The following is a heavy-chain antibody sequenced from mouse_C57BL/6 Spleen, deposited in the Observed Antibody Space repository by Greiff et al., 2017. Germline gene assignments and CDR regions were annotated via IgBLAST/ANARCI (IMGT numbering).Heavy chain of an antibody. J-gene: IGHJ4*01. V-gene: IGHV1-64*01. D-gene: IGHD2-4*01. Sequence: QVQLQQPGAELVKPGASVKLSCKASGYTFTSYWMHWVKQRPGQGLEWIGMIHPNSGSTNYNEKFKSKATLTVDKSSSTAYMQLSSLTSEDSAVYYCAVGDDYDGDYYAMDYWGQGTSVTVSS. CDR3: AVGDDYDGDYYAMDY. CDR2: IHPNSGST. CDR1: GYTFTSYW.